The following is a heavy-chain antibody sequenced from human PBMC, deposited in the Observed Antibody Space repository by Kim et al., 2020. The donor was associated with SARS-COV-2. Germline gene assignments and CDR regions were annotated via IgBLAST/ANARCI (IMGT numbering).Heavy chain of an antibody. Sequence: YADSGKGRFTISRDDSKNMLYLQMNGLRAEDTALYYCARDRRSGGNYMDVWGKGTTVMVSS. CDR3: ARDRRSGGNYMDV. J-gene: IGHJ6*03. V-gene: IGHV3-33*01. D-gene: IGHD2-15*01.